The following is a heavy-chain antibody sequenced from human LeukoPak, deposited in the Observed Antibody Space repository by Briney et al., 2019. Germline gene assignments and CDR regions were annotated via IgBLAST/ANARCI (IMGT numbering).Heavy chain of an antibody. CDR1: GFTFGKYW. D-gene: IGHD2-2*01. Sequence: GGSLRLSCVASGFTFGKYWMSWVRQAPGKGLEWVANIKLDGSEKNYVDSVKGRFTISRDNTKNSLYLQMNSLRVDDTAVYYCARDYCSSTSCLFDYWGQGTLVTVSS. CDR3: ARDYCSSTSCLFDY. CDR2: IKLDGSEK. V-gene: IGHV3-7*03. J-gene: IGHJ4*02.